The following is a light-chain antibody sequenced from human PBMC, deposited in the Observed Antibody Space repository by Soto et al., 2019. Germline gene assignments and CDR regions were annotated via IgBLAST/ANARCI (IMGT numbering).Light chain of an antibody. V-gene: IGKV3-20*01. Sequence: EIVLTQSPGTVSLSPGERATLSCRASQSVSSSSLAWYQQRPGQAPRLLIFTASSRATGTPDRFSGSGSGTDFTLTISRLEPEDFAVYYCQQYGSSQTFGQGTKVDIK. J-gene: IGKJ1*01. CDR1: QSVSSSS. CDR3: QQYGSSQT. CDR2: TAS.